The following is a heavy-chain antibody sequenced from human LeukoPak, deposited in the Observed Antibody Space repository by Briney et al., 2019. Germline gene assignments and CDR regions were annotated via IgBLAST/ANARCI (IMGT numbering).Heavy chain of an antibody. CDR1: GFTFSSYG. D-gene: IGHD1-26*01. CDR2: IWYDGSNK. V-gene: IGHV3-33*08. CDR3: ASDQVGYSRFSYYRIAV. J-gene: IGHJ6*02. Sequence: GGSLRLSCAASGFTFSSYGMHWVRQAPGKGLEWVAVIWYDGSNKYYADSVKGRFTISRDNSKNTLYLQMNSLRAEDTAVYYCASDQVGYSRFSYYRIAVWGQGPTLPVPS.